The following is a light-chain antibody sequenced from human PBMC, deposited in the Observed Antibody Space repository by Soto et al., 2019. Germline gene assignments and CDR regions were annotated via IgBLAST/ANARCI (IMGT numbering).Light chain of an antibody. Sequence: QSVLTQPPSASDTPGQRVTISCSGNSSNIGSNYVYWYQQLPGTAPKVLIYRNIKRPSGVPDRFSGSKSGTSASLAISGLRSEDEADYYCAAWDASLIGWVFGGGTKPTVL. CDR2: RNI. V-gene: IGLV1-47*01. CDR1: SSNIGSNY. J-gene: IGLJ3*02. CDR3: AAWDASLIGWV.